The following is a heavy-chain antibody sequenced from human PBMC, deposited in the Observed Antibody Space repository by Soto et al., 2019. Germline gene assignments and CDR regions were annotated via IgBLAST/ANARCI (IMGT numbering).Heavy chain of an antibody. CDR1: GGSISSYY. Sequence: SETLSLTCTVSGGSISSYYWSWIRQPPGKGLEWIGYIYYSGSTNYNPSLKSRVTISVDTSKNQFSLKLSSVTAADTAVYYCARDGQWGQGTLVTVSS. V-gene: IGHV4-59*01. CDR3: ARDGQ. CDR2: IYYSGST. J-gene: IGHJ4*02.